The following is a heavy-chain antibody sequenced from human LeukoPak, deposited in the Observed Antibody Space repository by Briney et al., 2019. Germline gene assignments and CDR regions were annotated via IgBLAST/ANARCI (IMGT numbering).Heavy chain of an antibody. Sequence: PSETLSLTCTVSGGSISSSSYYWGWIRQPPGKGLEWIGSIYYSGSTYYNPSLKSRVTISVDTSKNQFSLKLSSVTAADTAVYYCVRHFTIFGVEDAFDIWGQGTMVTVSS. CDR2: IYYSGST. J-gene: IGHJ3*02. V-gene: IGHV4-39*01. CDR1: GGSISSSSYY. CDR3: VRHFTIFGVEDAFDI. D-gene: IGHD3-3*01.